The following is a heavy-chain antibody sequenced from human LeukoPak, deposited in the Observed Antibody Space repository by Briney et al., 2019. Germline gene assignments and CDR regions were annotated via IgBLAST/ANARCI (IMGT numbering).Heavy chain of an antibody. Sequence: ASVKVSCKASHYTFSDYAITWVRQAPEQGLEWMGWISSYNGNTNRMYAQRFQGRVTMTTDTSTSKAYMELRSLRKEDTAMYFCARVPRPYYYDGSGPFDYWGQGTQVTVSS. D-gene: IGHD3-22*01. J-gene: IGHJ4*02. CDR2: ISSYNGNT. CDR3: ARVPRPYYYDGSGPFDY. CDR1: HYTFSDYA. V-gene: IGHV1-18*04.